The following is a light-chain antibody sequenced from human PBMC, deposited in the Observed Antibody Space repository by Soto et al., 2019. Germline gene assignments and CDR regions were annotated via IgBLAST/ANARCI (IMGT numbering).Light chain of an antibody. CDR2: AAS. J-gene: IGKJ1*01. CDR3: LQDFSYPLT. CDR1: QDSSNY. Sequence: IQMTQSPSSLSASVGARVTXTCQASQDSSNYLNWYQQKPGQAPKXXIYAASSLQSGVPSRFSGSGSGTDFTLTISSLQPEDSATYYCLQDFSYPLTFGQGTNVEIK. V-gene: IGKV1-6*01.